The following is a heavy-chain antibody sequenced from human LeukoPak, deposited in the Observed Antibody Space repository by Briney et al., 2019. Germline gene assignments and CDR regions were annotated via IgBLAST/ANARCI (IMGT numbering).Heavy chain of an antibody. D-gene: IGHD3-22*01. J-gene: IGHJ2*01. Sequence: SETLSLTCTVSGGSVSAYYWSWIRQPPGKRLEWIGYIHYGGSTNYNPSLKSRVTISVDTSKNQFSLKLSSVTAADTAVYYCAREKYYYDSSGYSPYWYFDLWGRGTLVTVSS. CDR1: GGSVSAYY. CDR3: AREKYYYDSSGYSPYWYFDL. V-gene: IGHV4-59*02. CDR2: IHYGGST.